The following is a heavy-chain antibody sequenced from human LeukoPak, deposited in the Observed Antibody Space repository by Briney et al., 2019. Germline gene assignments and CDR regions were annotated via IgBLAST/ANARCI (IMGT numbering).Heavy chain of an antibody. J-gene: IGHJ3*02. D-gene: IGHD3-10*01. CDR3: ARDKPQQITMVRGINADDAFDI. CDR2: MNPNSGNT. CDR1: GYTFTSYD. V-gene: IGHV1-8*01. Sequence: ASVKVSCKASGYTFTSYDINWVRQATGQGLEWMGWMNPNSGNTGYAQKFQGRVTMTRNTSISTAYMELSSLRSEDTAVYYCARDKPQQITMVRGINADDAFDIWGQGTMVTVSS.